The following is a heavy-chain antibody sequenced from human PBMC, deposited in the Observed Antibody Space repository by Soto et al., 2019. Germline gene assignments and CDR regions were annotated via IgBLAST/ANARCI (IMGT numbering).Heavy chain of an antibody. Sequence: PSETLSLTCTVSGGSISSSSYYWGWIRQPPGKGLEWIGSIYYSGSTYYSPSLKSRVTISVDTSKNQFSLKLSSVTAADTAVYYCARHGVCSGGSCYGDAFDIWGQGTMVTVSS. CDR2: IYYSGST. D-gene: IGHD2-15*01. V-gene: IGHV4-39*01. CDR1: GGSISSSSYY. CDR3: ARHGVCSGGSCYGDAFDI. J-gene: IGHJ3*02.